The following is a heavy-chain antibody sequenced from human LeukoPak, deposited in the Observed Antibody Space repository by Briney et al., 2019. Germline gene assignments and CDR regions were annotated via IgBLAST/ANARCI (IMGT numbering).Heavy chain of an antibody. CDR2: IYYSGST. D-gene: IGHD6-13*01. CDR3: ARDRAAGIDY. V-gene: IGHV4-31*03. CDR1: GGSLSSGGYY. J-gene: IGHJ4*02. Sequence: SETLSLTCTVSGGSLSSGGYYWRWLRQHPGTCLEWIGYIYYSGSTYYNPSLKSRVTISVDTSKNQFSLKLSSVTAADTAVYYCARDRAAGIDYWGQGTLVTVSS.